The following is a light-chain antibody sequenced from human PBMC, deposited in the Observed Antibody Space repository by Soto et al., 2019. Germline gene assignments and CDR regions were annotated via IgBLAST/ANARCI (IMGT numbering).Light chain of an antibody. Sequence: IQLTQSPSSLSTSVGDRVTITFRASPGISIDLAWYQQNPVKAPKLLIYSASTLHNGVPSRFSGSGSGTDFTLNISCLQPEAFATYYCQPLNNYPVTFGQVTGLEIQ. CDR1: PGISID. V-gene: IGKV1-9*01. CDR2: SAS. CDR3: QPLNNYPVT. J-gene: IGKJ5*01.